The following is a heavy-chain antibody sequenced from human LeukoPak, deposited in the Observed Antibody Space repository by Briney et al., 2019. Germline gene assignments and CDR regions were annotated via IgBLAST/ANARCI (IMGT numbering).Heavy chain of an antibody. D-gene: IGHD5-12*01. J-gene: IGHJ6*03. Sequence: GGSLRLSCAASGFTFSSYGMHWVRQAPGKGLEWVAFIRYDGSNKYYADSVKGRFTISRDNSKNTLYLQMNSLRAEDTAVYYCAKSRGAIVATTYYYYYYYMDVWGKGTTVTVSS. CDR3: AKSRGAIVATTYYYYYYYMDV. V-gene: IGHV3-30*02. CDR2: IRYDGSNK. CDR1: GFTFSSYG.